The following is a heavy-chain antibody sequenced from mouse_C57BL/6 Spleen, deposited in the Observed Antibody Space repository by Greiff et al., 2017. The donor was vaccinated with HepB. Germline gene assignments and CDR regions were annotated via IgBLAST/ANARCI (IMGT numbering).Heavy chain of an antibody. J-gene: IGHJ3*01. CDR3: TIYEYAAY. CDR2: IDPENGDT. D-gene: IGHD2-4*01. CDR1: GFNIKDDY. V-gene: IGHV14-4*01. Sequence: VQLQQSGAELVRPGASVKLSCTASGFNIKDDYMHWVKQRPEQGLEWIGWIDPENGDTEYASKFQGKATITADTSSNTAYLQLSSLTSEDTAVYYCTIYEYAAYWGQGTLVTVSA.